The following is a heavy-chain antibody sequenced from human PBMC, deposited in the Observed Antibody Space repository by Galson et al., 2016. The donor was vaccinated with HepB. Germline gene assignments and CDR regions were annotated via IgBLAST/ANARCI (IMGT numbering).Heavy chain of an antibody. CDR3: ARVGCSTTSCYRHSPYYFDY. D-gene: IGHD2-2*01. Sequence: SLRLSCAASGFSFSSYTMSWVRQAPGKGLEWISAISGSGDRTYYADSVRGRFTISRDNAKNTLYLEMNSLRAEDTAVYYCARVGCSTTSCYRHSPYYFDYWGQGTLVTVSS. V-gene: IGHV3-23*01. CDR1: GFSFSSYT. J-gene: IGHJ4*02. CDR2: ISGSGDRT.